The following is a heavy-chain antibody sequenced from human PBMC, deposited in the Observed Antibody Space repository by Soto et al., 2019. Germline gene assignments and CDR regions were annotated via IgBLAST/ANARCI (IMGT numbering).Heavy chain of an antibody. D-gene: IGHD2-15*01. CDR2: ISDSGSTI. V-gene: IGHV3-11*01. Sequence: SLRLSCAASGFTFSDFYMSWIRQSPVKALELVSYISDSGSTIYYADSVKGRFTISRDNAKNSLYLQMNSLRDEDTAIYYCAREMVIAATNYYYYGMDVWGQGTTVTVSS. J-gene: IGHJ6*01. CDR3: AREMVIAATNYYYYGMDV. CDR1: GFTFSDFY.